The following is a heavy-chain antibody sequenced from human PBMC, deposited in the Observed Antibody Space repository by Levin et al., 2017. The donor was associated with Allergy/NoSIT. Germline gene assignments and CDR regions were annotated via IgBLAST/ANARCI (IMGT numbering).Heavy chain of an antibody. CDR3: ARAESYYFIY. CDR2: ITGNGGST. V-gene: IGHV3-64*01. D-gene: IGHD3-10*01. Sequence: GGSLRLSCAASGFIFSSYGMHWVRQAPGKGLEYVSAITGNGGSTYYANSVKGRFIISRDNSKNTLYLQMGSLSAEDTAVFYCARAESYYFIYWGQGTLVTVSS. CDR1: GFIFSSYG. J-gene: IGHJ4*02.